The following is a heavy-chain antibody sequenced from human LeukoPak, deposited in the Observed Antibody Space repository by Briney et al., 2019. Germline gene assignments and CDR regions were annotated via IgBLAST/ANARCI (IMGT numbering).Heavy chain of an antibody. CDR2: ISSSSSTI. J-gene: IGHJ4*02. CDR1: GFTFSSYS. CDR3: ARDRRGDYAHFGY. D-gene: IGHD4-17*01. Sequence: GGSLRLSCAAPGFTFSSYSMNWVRQAPGKGLEWVSCISSSSSTIYYADSVKGRFTISRDNAKNSLYLQMTSLRDEDTAVYYCARDRRGDYAHFGYWGQGTLVTVSS. V-gene: IGHV3-48*02.